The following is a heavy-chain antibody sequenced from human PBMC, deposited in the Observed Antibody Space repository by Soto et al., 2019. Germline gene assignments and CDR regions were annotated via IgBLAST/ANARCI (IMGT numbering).Heavy chain of an antibody. V-gene: IGHV3-30-3*01. CDR2: ISYDGSNK. J-gene: IGHJ4*02. CDR3: AGTGSSGWYGDY. CDR1: GFTFSSYA. Sequence: QVQLVESGGGVVQPGRSLRLSCAASGFTFSSYAMHWVRQAPGKGLEWVAVISYDGSNKYYADSVKGRFTISRDNSKNTRYLQMNSLRAEDTAVYYCAGTGSSGWYGDYWGQGTLVTVSS. D-gene: IGHD6-19*01.